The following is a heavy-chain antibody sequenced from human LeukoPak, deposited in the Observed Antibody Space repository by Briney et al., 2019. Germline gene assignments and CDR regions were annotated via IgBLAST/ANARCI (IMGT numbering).Heavy chain of an antibody. J-gene: IGHJ6*03. Sequence: PPETLSLTCTVSGGSLSSRPYCWGWARHPPGKGLEWIVTISYSGTTYYSPSLKSRVTISLDTSKNQFSLKLSSVTSADTDIYYCARDFSSSSTVYYYYYMDVWGKGTTVTVSS. V-gene: IGHV4-39*07. CDR3: ARDFSSSSTVYYYYYMDV. D-gene: IGHD6-6*01. CDR2: ISYSGTT. CDR1: GGSLSSRPYC.